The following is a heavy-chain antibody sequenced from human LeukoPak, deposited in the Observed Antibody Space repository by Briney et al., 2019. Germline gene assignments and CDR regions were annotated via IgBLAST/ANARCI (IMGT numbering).Heavy chain of an antibody. CDR2: ISAYNGNT. V-gene: IGHV1-18*01. J-gene: IGHJ4*02. CDR3: ARGGTNLYYDFWSGYHPFDY. CDR1: GYTFTSYG. D-gene: IGHD3-3*01. Sequence: GASVKVSCEASGYTFTSYGISWVRQAPGQGLEWMGWISAYNGNTNYAQKLQGRVTMTTDTSTSTAYMELRSLRSDDTAVYYCARGGTNLYYDFWSGYHPFDYWGQGTLVTVSS.